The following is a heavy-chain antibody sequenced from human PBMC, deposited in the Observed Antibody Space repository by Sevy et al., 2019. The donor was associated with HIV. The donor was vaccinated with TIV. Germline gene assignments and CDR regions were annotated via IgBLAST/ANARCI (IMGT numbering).Heavy chain of an antibody. Sequence: SETLSLTCTVSSGSINNYYWNWLRQPPGQRLEWIGYISSSGMTDYNPSLKSRVTVSVDTSKNQFSLKLTSVTAADTAVYYCARAPEHFWSYFNYWGQGTLVTVSS. J-gene: IGHJ4*02. D-gene: IGHD3-3*02. CDR3: ARAPEHFWSYFNY. CDR1: SGSINNYY. CDR2: ISSSGMT. V-gene: IGHV4-59*01.